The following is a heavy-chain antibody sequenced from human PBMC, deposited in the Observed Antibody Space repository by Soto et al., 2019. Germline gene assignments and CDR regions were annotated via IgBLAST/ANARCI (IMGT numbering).Heavy chain of an antibody. D-gene: IGHD3-22*01. CDR1: GYTFTSYA. CDR2: INAGNGNT. Sequence: QVQLVQSGAEVKKPGASVKVSCKASGYTFTSYAMHWVRQAPGQRLEWMGWINAGNGNTKYSQKFQGRVTITRDTSASTDYMELSSLRSEDTAVYYCASTNYYDSSGYYYPTNFDYWGQGTLVTVSS. CDR3: ASTNYYDSSGYYYPTNFDY. V-gene: IGHV1-3*01. J-gene: IGHJ4*02.